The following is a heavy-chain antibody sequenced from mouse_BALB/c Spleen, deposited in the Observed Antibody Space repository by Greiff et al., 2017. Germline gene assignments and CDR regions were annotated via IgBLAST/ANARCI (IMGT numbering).Heavy chain of an antibody. CDR3: ARDDGNHYFDY. Sequence: DVMLVESGGGLVKPGGSLKLSCAASGFTFSDYYMYWVRQTPEKRLEWVATISDGGSYTYYPDSVKGRFTISRDNAKNNLYLQMSSLKSEDTAMYYCARDDGNHYFDYWGQGTTLTVSS. J-gene: IGHJ2*01. CDR1: GFTFSDYY. CDR2: ISDGGSYT. V-gene: IGHV5-4*02. D-gene: IGHD2-1*01.